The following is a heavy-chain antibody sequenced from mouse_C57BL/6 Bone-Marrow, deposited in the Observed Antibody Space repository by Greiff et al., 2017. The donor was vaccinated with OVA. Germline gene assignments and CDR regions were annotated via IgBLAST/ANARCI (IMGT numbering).Heavy chain of an antibody. J-gene: IGHJ1*03. D-gene: IGHD2-3*01. CDR2: INPSSGYT. CDR3: ARWDLVYDGYSHWYFDV. Sequence: QVQLQQPGAELAKPGASVKLSCKASGYTFTSYWMHWVKQRPGQGLEWIGYINPSSGYTKYNQKFKDKATLTADKSSSTAYMQLSSLTYEDSAVYYCARWDLVYDGYSHWYFDVWGTGTTVTVSS. CDR1: GYTFTSYW. V-gene: IGHV1-7*01.